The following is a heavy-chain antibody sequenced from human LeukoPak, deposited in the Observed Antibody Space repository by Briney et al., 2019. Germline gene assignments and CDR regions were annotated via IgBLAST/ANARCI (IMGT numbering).Heavy chain of an antibody. Sequence: GESLKISCKGSGDSFTSYWIGWVRQMPGKGLEWMGIIYPGDSDTRYSPSFQGQVTISADNSISTAYLQWSSLKASDTAMYYCARRNYDFWSGYEYYYYYYMDVWGKGTTVTVSS. J-gene: IGHJ6*03. D-gene: IGHD3-3*01. CDR3: ARRNYDFWSGYEYYYYYYMDV. CDR2: IYPGDSDT. CDR1: GDSFTSYW. V-gene: IGHV5-51*01.